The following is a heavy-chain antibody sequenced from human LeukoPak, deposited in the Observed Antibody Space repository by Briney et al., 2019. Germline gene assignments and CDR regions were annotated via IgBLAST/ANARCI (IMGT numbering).Heavy chain of an antibody. CDR2: ISGSGGST. Sequence: GRSLRLSCAASGLTFSSYAMSWVRQAPGKGLEWVSAISGSGGSTYYADSVKGRFTISRDNSKNTLYLQMNSLRAEDTAVYYCAKEGSWYYDTPFDYWGQGTLVTVSS. V-gene: IGHV3-23*01. J-gene: IGHJ4*02. D-gene: IGHD3-22*01. CDR3: AKEGSWYYDTPFDY. CDR1: GLTFSSYA.